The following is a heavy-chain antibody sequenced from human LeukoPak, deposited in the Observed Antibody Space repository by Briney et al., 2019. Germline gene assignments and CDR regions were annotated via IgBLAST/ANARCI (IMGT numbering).Heavy chain of an antibody. CDR2: IDPSDSYT. CDR3: ARSGRHCTNGVCPFQH. J-gene: IGHJ1*01. V-gene: IGHV5-10-1*01. CDR1: GYSFTSYW. D-gene: IGHD2-8*01. Sequence: GESLKISCKGSGYSFTSYWISWVRQMPGKGLEWMGRIDPSDSYTNYSPSFQGHVTISADKSISTAYLQWSSLKASDTAMYYCARSGRHCTNGVCPFQHWGQGTLVTVSS.